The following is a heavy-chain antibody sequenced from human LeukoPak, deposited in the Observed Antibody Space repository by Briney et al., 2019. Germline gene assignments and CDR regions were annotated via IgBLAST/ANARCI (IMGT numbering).Heavy chain of an antibody. D-gene: IGHD3-10*01. Sequence: SETLPLTCTVSGGSISGSYWSWIRQPPGKGLEWIGYIYSSGSTDYNPSLKSRVTISVDTSRNQFSLKVTSVTAADTALYYCARPKEGKIRGDGYFDSWGQGTQVTVSS. V-gene: IGHV4-59*08. J-gene: IGHJ4*02. CDR1: GGSISGSY. CDR3: ARPKEGKIRGDGYFDS. CDR2: IYSSGST.